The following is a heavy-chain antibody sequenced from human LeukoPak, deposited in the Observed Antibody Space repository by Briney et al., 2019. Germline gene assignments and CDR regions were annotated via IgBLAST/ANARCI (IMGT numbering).Heavy chain of an antibody. D-gene: IGHD2-15*01. CDR2: IYYSGST. CDR1: GGSISSSSYY. J-gene: IGHJ4*02. V-gene: IGHV4-39*07. CDR3: ARDGGYCSGGSCSRPFDY. Sequence: KPSETLSLTCTVSGGSISSSSYYWGWIRQPPGKGLEWIGSIYYSGSTYYNPSLKSRVTISVDTSKNQFSLKLSSVTAADTAVYYCARDGGYCSGGSCSRPFDYWGQGTLVTVSS.